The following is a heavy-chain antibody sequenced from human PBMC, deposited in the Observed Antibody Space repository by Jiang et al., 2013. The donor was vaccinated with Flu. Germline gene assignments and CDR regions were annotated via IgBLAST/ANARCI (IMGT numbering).Heavy chain of an antibody. Sequence: SGAEVKKPGASVKVSCKVSGDTLAELPMHWVRQAPGKGLEWMGGFDPEKADTVYAQKFQDRVTLTEDAYTDTAYLELSSLRSDDTAVYYCVTTTFNWNYHYFDFWGQGTLVSVAS. D-gene: IGHD1-7*01. CDR1: GDTLAELP. CDR3: VTTTFNWNYHYFDF. J-gene: IGHJ4*02. V-gene: IGHV1-24*01. CDR2: FDPEKADT.